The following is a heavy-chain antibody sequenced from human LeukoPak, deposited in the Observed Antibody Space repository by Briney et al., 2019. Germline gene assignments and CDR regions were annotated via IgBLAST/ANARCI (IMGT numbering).Heavy chain of an antibody. V-gene: IGHV1-58*02. J-gene: IGHJ4*02. Sequence: SVKVSCKASGFTFTSSAMQWVRQARGQRLEWIGWIVVGSGNTNYAQKFQERVTITRDMSTGTAYMELSSLRSEDTAVYYCAAVYGSGGVPSDYWGQGTLVTVSS. D-gene: IGHD3-10*01. CDR1: GFTFTSSA. CDR2: IVVGSGNT. CDR3: AAVYGSGGVPSDY.